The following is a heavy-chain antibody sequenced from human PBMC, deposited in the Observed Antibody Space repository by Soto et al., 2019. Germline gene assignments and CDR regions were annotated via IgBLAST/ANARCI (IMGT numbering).Heavy chain of an antibody. V-gene: IGHV2-5*01. CDR2: IYWNDDK. D-gene: IGHD6-13*01. Sequence: GSGPTLVNPTQTLTLTCTFSGFSLSTSGVGVGWIRQPPGKALEWLALIYWNDDKRYSPSLKSRLTITKDTSKNQVVLTMTNMDPVDTATYYCAHRGSSWTNNWFDPWGQGTLVTVSS. J-gene: IGHJ5*02. CDR1: GFSLSTSGVG. CDR3: AHRGSSWTNNWFDP.